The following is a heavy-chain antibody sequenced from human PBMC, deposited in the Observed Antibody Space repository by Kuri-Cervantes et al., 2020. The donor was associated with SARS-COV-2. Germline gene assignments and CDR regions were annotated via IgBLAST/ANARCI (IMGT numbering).Heavy chain of an antibody. V-gene: IGHV3-64D*09. D-gene: IGHD2-15*01. CDR1: GLTFSSHA. Sequence: GGSLRLSCADSGLTFSSHAMHWVRQAPGKGLEYVSAISSNGGSTYYADSVKGRFTISRDNSKNTLYLQMSSLRAEDTAVYYCVKDSAAGYYGMDVWGQGTTVTVSS. CDR3: VKDSAAGYYGMDV. CDR2: ISSNGGST. J-gene: IGHJ6*02.